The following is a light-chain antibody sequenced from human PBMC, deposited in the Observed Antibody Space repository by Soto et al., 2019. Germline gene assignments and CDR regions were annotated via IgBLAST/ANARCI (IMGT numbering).Light chain of an antibody. CDR3: RSYAVSNTCDV. CDR1: SRDVCAYKF. J-gene: IGLJ1*01. CDR2: AGR. Sequence: ALTQLTSVSGSPGESVRISCPGTSRDVCAYKFVSRYQHPPGKAPRVLLYAGRRRPAVVPDRFSGSKSSNTASLTISGLQVEDEAYYYRRSYAVSNTCDVFGTGTKV. V-gene: IGLV2-11*01.